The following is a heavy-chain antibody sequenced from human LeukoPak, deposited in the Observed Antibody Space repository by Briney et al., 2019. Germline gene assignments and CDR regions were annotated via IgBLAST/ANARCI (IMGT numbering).Heavy chain of an antibody. Sequence: ASETLSLTCTVSGGSISSYYWSWIRQPPGKGLEWIGYIYYSGSTNYNPSLKSRVTISVDTSKNQFSLKLSSVTAADAAVYYCARGPGSGTYWAFDYWGQGTLVTVSS. D-gene: IGHD1-26*01. J-gene: IGHJ4*02. CDR2: IYYSGST. CDR3: ARGPGSGTYWAFDY. CDR1: GGSISSYY. V-gene: IGHV4-59*01.